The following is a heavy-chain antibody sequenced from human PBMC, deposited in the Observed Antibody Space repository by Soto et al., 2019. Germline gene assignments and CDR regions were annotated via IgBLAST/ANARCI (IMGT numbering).Heavy chain of an antibody. CDR3: ASGIYYGEFDH. Sequence: ASVKVSCKASGHGFIRNAVHWVRQAPGQRLEWMGWINAGNGNPKYSQKFQDRVTITKDTPANTAYMELSRLRSEDTATYFCASGIYYGEFDHWG. CDR2: INAGNGNP. V-gene: IGHV1-3*01. D-gene: IGHD3-10*01. CDR1: GHGFIRNA. J-gene: IGHJ4*01.